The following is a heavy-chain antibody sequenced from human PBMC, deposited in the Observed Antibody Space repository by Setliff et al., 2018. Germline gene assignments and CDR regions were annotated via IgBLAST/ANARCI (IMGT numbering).Heavy chain of an antibody. CDR2: ISGDGNTV. V-gene: IGHV3-48*03. J-gene: IGHJ6*02. Sequence: GGSLRLSCAASGFNFSSYAFNWVRQAPGKGLEWVSSISGDGNTVYYADSVRGRFTISRDNAKNSLYLQMNSLRAEDSAVYYCARDGVFYAMDFWGQGTTVTVSS. D-gene: IGHD3-10*01. CDR1: GFNFSSYA. CDR3: ARDGVFYAMDF.